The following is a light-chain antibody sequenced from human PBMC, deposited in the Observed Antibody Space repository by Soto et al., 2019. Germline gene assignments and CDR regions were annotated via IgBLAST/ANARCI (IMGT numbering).Light chain of an antibody. CDR2: KTS. V-gene: IGKV1-5*03. Sequence: TQSPSTLSASVGDRVSITCRASRSLNSWLAWYQQKPGKAPKLLIYKTSTLESGVPSRFSGSGSGTEFTLTISNLQPDDFATYYCQQYNTYSFGQGTKVDIK. J-gene: IGKJ2*01. CDR3: QQYNTYS. CDR1: RSLNSW.